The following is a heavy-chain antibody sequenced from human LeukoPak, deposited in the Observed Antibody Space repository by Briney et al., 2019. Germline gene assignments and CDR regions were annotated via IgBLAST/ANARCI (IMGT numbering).Heavy chain of an antibody. CDR3: ARERMNYNDNSGYYHFDY. J-gene: IGHJ4*02. CDR1: GFTFSSYS. V-gene: IGHV3-30*04. CDR2: ISYDGNNI. D-gene: IGHD3-22*01. Sequence: PGGSLGLSCAASGFTFSSYSMHWVRQAPGKGLEWVAVISYDGNNIYYADSVKGRFTISRDNSKNRLFLQMNSLRAEDTAVHYCARERMNYNDNSGYYHFDYWGQGTLVTVSS.